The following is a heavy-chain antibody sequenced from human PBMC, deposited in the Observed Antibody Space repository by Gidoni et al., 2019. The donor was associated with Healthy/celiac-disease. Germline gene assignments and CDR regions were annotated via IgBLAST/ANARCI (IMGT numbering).Heavy chain of an antibody. J-gene: IGHJ2*01. CDR3: AGGKGGATVPRPPFWYFDL. D-gene: IGHD4-17*01. CDR2: MNPNSGNT. Sequence: QVQLVQSGAEVKKPGASVNVSCKAPGHTLTSYDTTRVRQATGQGLERMGWMNPNSGNTGYARKFQGRVTMARNTSISKAYMELSSLRSEDTAVYYYAGGKGGATVPRPPFWYFDLWGRGTLVTVSS. V-gene: IGHV1-8*02. CDR1: GHTLTSYD.